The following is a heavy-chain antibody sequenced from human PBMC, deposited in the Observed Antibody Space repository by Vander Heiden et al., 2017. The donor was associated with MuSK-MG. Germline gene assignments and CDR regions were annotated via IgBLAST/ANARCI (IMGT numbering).Heavy chain of an antibody. V-gene: IGHV5-51*01. CDR1: GYSFTSYW. J-gene: IGHJ6*03. Sequence: EVQLVQSGAEVKKPGESLKISCKGSGYSFTSYWIGWVRQMPGKGLEWMGIIYPGDSDTRYSPSFQGQVTIAADKSISTAYLQWSSLKASDTAMYYCARQSAVPAAKDKPYYYYMDVWGKGTTVTVSS. CDR2: IYPGDSDT. D-gene: IGHD2-2*01. CDR3: ARQSAVPAAKDKPYYYYMDV.